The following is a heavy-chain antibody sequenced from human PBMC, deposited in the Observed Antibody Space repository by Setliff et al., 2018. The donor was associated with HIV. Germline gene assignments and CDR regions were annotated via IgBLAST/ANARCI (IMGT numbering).Heavy chain of an antibody. D-gene: IGHD1-26*01. J-gene: IGHJ6*03. Sequence: GGSLRLSCAASGFTFSSYHMDWVRQAPGKGLEWVSYITSTSSIIYYADSVKGRFTISRDNAKNSLYLQMNSLRAEDTAAYYCARRVGVRPPFYYYYMDVWGKGTTVTVSS. CDR2: ITSTSSII. V-gene: IGHV3-48*04. CDR1: GFTFSSYH. CDR3: ARRVGVRPPFYYYYMDV.